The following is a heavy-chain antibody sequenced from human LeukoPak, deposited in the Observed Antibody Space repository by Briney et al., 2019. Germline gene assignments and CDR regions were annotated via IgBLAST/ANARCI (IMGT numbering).Heavy chain of an antibody. V-gene: IGHV3-7*01. D-gene: IGHD4-23*01. CDR2: VNRDGSET. CDR1: GFALSSHW. CDR3: ARVMLGTVALDY. J-gene: IGHJ4*02. Sequence: GGSLRLSCAASGFALSSHWMTWVRQVPGRGPEWVANVNRDGSETYYLDSVKGRFTISKDNAKNSLYLQMNSLRAEDTAVFYCARVMLGTVALDYWGQGALVTVSS.